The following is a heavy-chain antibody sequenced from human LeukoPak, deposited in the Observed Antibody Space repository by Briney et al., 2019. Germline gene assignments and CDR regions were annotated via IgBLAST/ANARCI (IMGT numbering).Heavy chain of an antibody. CDR2: IIPIFGTA. V-gene: IGHV1-69*05. CDR3: ASPNPYIVVVPAAIKRNDAFDI. D-gene: IGHD2-2*02. CDR1: GGTFSSYA. Sequence: SVKVSCKASGGTFSSYAISWVRQAPGQGLEWMGGIIPIFGTANYAQKFQGRVTITTDESTSTAYMELSSLRSEDTAVYYCASPNPYIVVVPAAIKRNDAFDIWGQGTMVTVSS. J-gene: IGHJ3*02.